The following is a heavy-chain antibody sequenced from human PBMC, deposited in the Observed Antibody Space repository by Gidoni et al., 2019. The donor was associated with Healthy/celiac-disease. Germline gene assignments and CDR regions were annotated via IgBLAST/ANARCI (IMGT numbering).Heavy chain of an antibody. CDR3: ARDRPPYDFWSGYYTGGWFDP. V-gene: IGHV1-18*01. CDR1: GYTFTSYG. D-gene: IGHD3-3*01. J-gene: IGHJ5*02. Sequence: QVQLVQSGAEVKKPGASVKVSCKASGYTFTSYGISWGRQAPGQGLEWMGWISAYNGNTNYAQKLQGRVTMTTDTSTSTAYMELRSLRSDDTAVYYCARDRPPYDFWSGYYTGGWFDPWGQGTLVTVSS. CDR2: ISAYNGNT.